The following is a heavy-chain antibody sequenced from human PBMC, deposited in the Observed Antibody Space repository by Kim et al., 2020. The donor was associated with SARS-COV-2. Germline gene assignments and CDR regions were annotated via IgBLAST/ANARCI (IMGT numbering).Heavy chain of an antibody. J-gene: IGHJ6*02. CDR1: RFTFNNYW. D-gene: IGHD3-10*01. CDR2: ISCAGSIT. CDR3: ARGFFRGGFDV. Sequence: GGSLRLSCAVSRFTFNNYWINWVRHAPGKGLVWFSRISCAGSITNYADSVKGRFTMSRDNAENTLYLQMNSLRAEDTAVYYCARGFFRGGFDVWVQGTTVTVSS. V-gene: IGHV3-74*01.